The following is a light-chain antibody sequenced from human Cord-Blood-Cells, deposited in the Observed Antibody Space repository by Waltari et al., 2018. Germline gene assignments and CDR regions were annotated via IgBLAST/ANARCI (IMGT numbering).Light chain of an antibody. V-gene: IGKV3-15*01. J-gene: IGKJ4*01. CDR1: QSGSTN. CDR2: GEA. Sequence: IVMTKSPATLPVSPGERATLSGRASQSGSTNFAWYQQKPAQGPMLLIYGEATRATGIPAKFSVSGSETEFTLTISSVQSEDGADYYCQQDNNWLTFGGGTKVEIK. CDR3: QQDNNWLT.